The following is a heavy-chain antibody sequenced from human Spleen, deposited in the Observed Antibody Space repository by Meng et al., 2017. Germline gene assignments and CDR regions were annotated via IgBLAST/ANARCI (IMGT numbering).Heavy chain of an antibody. J-gene: IGHJ4*02. Sequence: EVHLVESGGCLIQPGGSLRLSCAASGFTVSSNYMSWVRQAPGKGLECVSVIYSGGATYYADSVKGRFTISRDNSKNTLYLQINNVRVEDTAVYYCARDTTALDGWGQGTLVTVSS. V-gene: IGHV3-53*01. CDR3: ARDTTALDG. CDR1: GFTVSSNY. CDR2: IYSGGAT. D-gene: IGHD1-14*01.